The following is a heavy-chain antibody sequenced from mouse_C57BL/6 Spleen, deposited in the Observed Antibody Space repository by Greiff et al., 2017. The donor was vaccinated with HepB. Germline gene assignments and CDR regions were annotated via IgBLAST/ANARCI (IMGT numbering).Heavy chain of an antibody. Sequence: VKLMESGPGLVAPSQSLSITCTVSGFSLTSYAISWVRQPPGKGLEWLGVIWTGGGTNYNSALNSRLSISKDNSKSQVFLKMNSLRTDDTARYYCAREGDGSSFAWFAYWGQGTLVTVSA. J-gene: IGHJ3*01. CDR2: IWTGGGT. CDR1: GFSLTSYA. V-gene: IGHV2-9-1*01. D-gene: IGHD1-1*01. CDR3: AREGDGSSFAWFAY.